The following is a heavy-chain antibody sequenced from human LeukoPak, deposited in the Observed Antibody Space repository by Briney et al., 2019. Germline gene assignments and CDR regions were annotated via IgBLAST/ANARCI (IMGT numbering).Heavy chain of an antibody. D-gene: IGHD5-24*01. CDR1: GFSFSNFW. CDR3: ARALQLSSDTRYFHGLDV. Sequence: GGSLRLSCAASGFSFSNFWMTWARQAPGKGLEWVANIRQDGAETYYVESVKGRFTVSRDKAKKSLYLQMNSLRVEDTAVYYCARALQLSSDTRYFHGLDVWGQGTTVTVS. V-gene: IGHV3-7*01. J-gene: IGHJ6*02. CDR2: IRQDGAET.